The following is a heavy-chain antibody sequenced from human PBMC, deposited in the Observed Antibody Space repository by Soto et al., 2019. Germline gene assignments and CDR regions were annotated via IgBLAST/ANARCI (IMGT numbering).Heavy chain of an antibody. Sequence: GGSLRLSXAASGFTFSSYWMHWVRQAPGKGLVWVSRINSDGSSTSYADSVKGRFTISRDNAKNTLYLQMNSLRAEDTAVYYCARDKIWLQRYYYYGMDVWGQGTTVTVSS. CDR2: INSDGSST. CDR3: ARDKIWLQRYYYYGMDV. D-gene: IGHD5-12*01. J-gene: IGHJ6*02. CDR1: GFTFSSYW. V-gene: IGHV3-74*01.